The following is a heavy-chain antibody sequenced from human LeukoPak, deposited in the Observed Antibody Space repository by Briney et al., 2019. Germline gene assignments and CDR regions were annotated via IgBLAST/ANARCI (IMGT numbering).Heavy chain of an antibody. CDR2: IIPIFGTA. Sequence: SVKVSCKASGGTFSSYATSWVRQAPGQGLEWMGGIIPIFGTANYAQKFQGRVTITADESTSTAYMELSSLRSEDTAVYYCARERYCSSTSCYRPQQNYYYYYMDVWGKGTTVTVSS. D-gene: IGHD2-2*01. CDR1: GGTFSSYA. CDR3: ARERYCSSTSCYRPQQNYYYYYMDV. V-gene: IGHV1-69*13. J-gene: IGHJ6*03.